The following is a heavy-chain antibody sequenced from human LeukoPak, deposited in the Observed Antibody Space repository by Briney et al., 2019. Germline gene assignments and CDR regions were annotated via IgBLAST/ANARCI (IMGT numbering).Heavy chain of an antibody. V-gene: IGHV3-66*01. D-gene: IGHD6-13*01. CDR2: IYSGGST. CDR1: GFTVSSNY. J-gene: IGHJ3*02. Sequence: GGSLSLSCAASGFTVSSNYMSWVRQAPGKGLEWVSVIYSGGSTYYADSVKGRFTISRDNSKNTLYLHMNSLRAEDTAVYYCARDFGWGIAARRRAFDIWGQGTMVTVSS. CDR3: ARDFGWGIAARRRAFDI.